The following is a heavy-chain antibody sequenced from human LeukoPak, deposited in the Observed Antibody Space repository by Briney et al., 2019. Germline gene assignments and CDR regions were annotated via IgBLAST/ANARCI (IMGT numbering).Heavy chain of an antibody. CDR2: ISSSSSAI. Sequence: GGSLRLSCAASGFSFSDYSMNWVRQAPGKGLEWFSYISSSSSAIYFADSVKGRFTMSRDNGKNSLYLQMNSLRDEDTAVYYCARARDGYNSGIDFWGQGTLVTVSS. V-gene: IGHV3-48*02. D-gene: IGHD5-24*01. J-gene: IGHJ4*02. CDR1: GFSFSDYS. CDR3: ARARDGYNSGIDF.